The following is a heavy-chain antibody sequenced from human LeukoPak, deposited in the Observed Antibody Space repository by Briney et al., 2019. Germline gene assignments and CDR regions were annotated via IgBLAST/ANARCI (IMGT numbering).Heavy chain of an antibody. CDR3: ARDILATSIAAPYY. Sequence: SETLSLTCTVSGGSISSSSYYWGWIRQPPGKGLEWIGSIYYSGSTYYNPSLKSRVTISVDTSKNQFSLRLSSVNAADTAVYYCARDILATSIAAPYYWGQGTLVTVSS. CDR2: IYYSGST. D-gene: IGHD6-13*01. V-gene: IGHV4-39*07. CDR1: GGSISSSSYY. J-gene: IGHJ4*02.